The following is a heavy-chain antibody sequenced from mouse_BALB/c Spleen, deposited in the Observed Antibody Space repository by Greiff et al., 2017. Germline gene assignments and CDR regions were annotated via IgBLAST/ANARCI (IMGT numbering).Heavy chain of an antibody. J-gene: IGHJ3*01. CDR2: INPSNGGT. V-gene: IGHV1S81*02. Sequence: QVQLQQSGAELVKPGASVKLSCKASGYTFTSYYMYWVKQRPGQGLEWIGEINPSNGGTNFNEKFKSKATLTVDKSSSTAYMQLSSLTSEDSAVYYCIGDYYGSSGGFAYWGQGTLVTVSA. D-gene: IGHD1-1*01. CDR3: IGDYYGSSGGFAY. CDR1: GYTFTSYY.